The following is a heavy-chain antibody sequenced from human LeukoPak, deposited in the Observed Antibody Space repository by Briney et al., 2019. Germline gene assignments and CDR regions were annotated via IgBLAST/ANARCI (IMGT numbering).Heavy chain of an antibody. D-gene: IGHD6-19*01. CDR1: GFTVSSNY. CDR2: IYSGGST. J-gene: IGHJ3*02. Sequence: PGGSLRLSCAASGFTVSSNYVSWIRQAPGKGLEWVSVIYSGGSTYYADSVKGRFTISRDNSKNTLYLQMNSLRAEDTAVYYCARDPGYSSGWYDSYGAFDIWGQGTMVTVSS. CDR3: ARDPGYSSGWYDSYGAFDI. V-gene: IGHV3-53*05.